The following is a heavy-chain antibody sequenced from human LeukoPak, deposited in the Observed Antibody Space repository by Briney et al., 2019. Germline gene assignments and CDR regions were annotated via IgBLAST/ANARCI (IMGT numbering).Heavy chain of an antibody. Sequence: GGSLRLSCAASGFTFSSYAMSWVRQAPGTGLEWVSAISGSGGSTYYADSVQGRFTISRDNSKNTLYLQMNSLRAEDTAVYYCAKDQTGELWPIFDYWGQGTLVTVSS. CDR1: GFTFSSYA. CDR2: ISGSGGST. V-gene: IGHV3-23*01. J-gene: IGHJ4*02. CDR3: AKDQTGELWPIFDY. D-gene: IGHD3-16*01.